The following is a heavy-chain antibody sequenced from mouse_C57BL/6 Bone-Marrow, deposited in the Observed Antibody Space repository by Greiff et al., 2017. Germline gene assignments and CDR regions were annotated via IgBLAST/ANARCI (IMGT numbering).Heavy chain of an antibody. CDR3: ARCEGQLGYFDY. D-gene: IGHD4-1*02. J-gene: IGHJ2*01. V-gene: IGHV1-59*01. Sequence: VQLQQPGAELVRPGTSVKLSCKASGYTFTSYWMHWVKQRPGQGLEWIGVIDPSDSYTNYNQKFKGKATLTVDTSSSTASMTLSSLTSEGSAVYYCARCEGQLGYFDYWGQGTTLTVSS. CDR1: GYTFTSYW. CDR2: IDPSDSYT.